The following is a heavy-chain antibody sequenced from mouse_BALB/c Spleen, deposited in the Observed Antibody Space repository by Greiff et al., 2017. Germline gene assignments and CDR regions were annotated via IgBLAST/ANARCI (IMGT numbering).Heavy chain of an antibody. J-gene: IGHJ2*01. V-gene: IGHV5-17*02. D-gene: IGHD2-4*01. CDR1: GFTFSSFG. CDR2: ISSGSSTI. Sequence: EVKLVESGGGLVQPGGSRKLSCAASGFTFSSFGMHWVRQAPEKGLEWVAYISSGSSTIYYADTVKGRFTISRDNPKHTLFLQMTSLRSEDTAMYYCARSSYDYDFDYWGQGTTLTVSS. CDR3: ARSSYDYDFDY.